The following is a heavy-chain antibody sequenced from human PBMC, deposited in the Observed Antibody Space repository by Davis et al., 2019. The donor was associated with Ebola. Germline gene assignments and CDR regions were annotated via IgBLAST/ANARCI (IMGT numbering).Heavy chain of an antibody. D-gene: IGHD2-15*01. CDR3: ARENHIVVVVAATLGYFDY. Sequence: ASVKVSCKASGYTFTSYYMHWVRQAPGQGLEWMGIINPSGGSTSYAQKFQGRVTMTRDTSTSTVYMELSSLRSEDTAVYYCARENHIVVVVAATLGYFDYWGQGTLVTVSS. CDR2: INPSGGST. CDR1: GYTFTSYY. J-gene: IGHJ4*02. V-gene: IGHV1-46*01.